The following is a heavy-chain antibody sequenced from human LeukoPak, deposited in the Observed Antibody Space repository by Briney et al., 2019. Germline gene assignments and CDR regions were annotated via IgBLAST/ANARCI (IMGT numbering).Heavy chain of an antibody. Sequence: PSETLSLTCTVSGGSISSGGYYWSWIRQHPGKGLEWIGYIYYSGSTYYNPSLKSRVTISVDTSKNQFSLKLSSVAAADTALYFCAKSPQNLSRSWYVLWFHPWGQGTLVTVSS. CDR3: AKSPQNLSRSWYVLWFHP. J-gene: IGHJ5*02. D-gene: IGHD6-13*01. CDR1: GGSISSGGYY. CDR2: IYYSGST. V-gene: IGHV4-31*03.